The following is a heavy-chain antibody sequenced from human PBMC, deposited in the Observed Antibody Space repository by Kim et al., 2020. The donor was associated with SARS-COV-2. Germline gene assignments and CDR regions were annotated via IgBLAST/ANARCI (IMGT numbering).Heavy chain of an antibody. CDR2: IYYSGTT. CDR3: AKGLN. Sequence: SETLSLTCTVSGDSISGSSYYWGWIRQPPGKELEWIGNIYYSGTTNYNPSLKSRVTISIDTSKNQFSLKLSSVTAADTAVYYCAKGLNWGQGTLVTVSS. J-gene: IGHJ4*02. V-gene: IGHV4-39*01. CDR1: GDSISGSSYY.